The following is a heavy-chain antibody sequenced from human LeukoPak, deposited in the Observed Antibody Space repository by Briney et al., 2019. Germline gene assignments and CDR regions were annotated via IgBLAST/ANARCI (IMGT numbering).Heavy chain of an antibody. CDR2: IYSGGST. D-gene: IGHD6-19*01. J-gene: IGHJ4*02. V-gene: IGHV3-66*04. CDR3: ARLRQYSSGWGLFDY. Sequence: GGSLRLSCAASGFTVSSNYMSWVHQAPGKGLEWVSVIYSGGSTYYAGSVKGRFTISRDNSKNTLYLQMNSLRAEDTAVYYCARLRQYSSGWGLFDYWGQGTLVAVSS. CDR1: GFTVSSNY.